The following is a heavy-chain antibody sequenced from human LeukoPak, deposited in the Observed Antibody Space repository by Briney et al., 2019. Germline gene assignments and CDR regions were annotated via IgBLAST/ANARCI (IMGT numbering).Heavy chain of an antibody. J-gene: IGHJ4*02. CDR3: AREDFWSGFDY. D-gene: IGHD3-3*01. CDR1: GGSISSGGYS. CDR2: IYYSGST. Sequence: SETLSLTCAASGGSISSGGYSWSWIRQPPGKGLEWIGYIYYSGSTNYNPSLKSRVTISVDTSKNQFSLKLSSVTAADTAVYYCAREDFWSGFDYWGQGTLVTVSS. V-gene: IGHV4-61*08.